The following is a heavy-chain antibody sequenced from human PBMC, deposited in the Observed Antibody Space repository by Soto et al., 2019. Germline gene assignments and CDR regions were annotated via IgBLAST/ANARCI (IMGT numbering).Heavy chain of an antibody. CDR3: AKTGTDGSWFDP. V-gene: IGHV2-70*04. CDR1: GFSLSTSGMR. Sequence: SGPTLVNPTQTLTLTCTFSGFSLSTSGMRASWIRQPPGKALQWLARIDWDDDKFYTTSLRTRLTISKDTSKNQVVLTMTNMDPVDTATYYCAKTGTDGSWFDPWGQGTLVTVSS. J-gene: IGHJ5*02. CDR2: IDWDDDK. D-gene: IGHD1-1*01.